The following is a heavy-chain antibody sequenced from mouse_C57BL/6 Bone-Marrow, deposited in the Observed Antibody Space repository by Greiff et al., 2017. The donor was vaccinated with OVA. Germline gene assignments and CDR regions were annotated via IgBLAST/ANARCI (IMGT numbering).Heavy chain of an antibody. CDR3: ARGEKAMDY. Sequence: VQLQQSGAELMKPGASVKLSCKATGYTFTGSWIEWVKQRPGHGLEWIGEILPGRGSTNYNEKFKGKATFTADPSSNTAYLQLSSLTTEDAAVNYCARGEKAMDYWGQGTTVTVSS. CDR1: GYTFTGSW. V-gene: IGHV1-9*01. CDR2: ILPGRGST. J-gene: IGHJ4*01.